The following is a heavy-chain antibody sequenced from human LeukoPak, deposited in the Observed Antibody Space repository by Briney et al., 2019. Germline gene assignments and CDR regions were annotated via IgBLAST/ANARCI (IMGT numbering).Heavy chain of an antibody. D-gene: IGHD6-13*01. Sequence: SQTLSLTCTVSGGSISSGSYYWSWIRQPAGKGLEWIGRIYTSGSTNYNPSLKSRVTISVDTSKNQFSLKLSSVTAADSAVYYCAMGYSSSHTQRYYFDYWGQGTLVTVSS. V-gene: IGHV4-61*02. CDR2: IYTSGST. CDR3: AMGYSSSHTQRYYFDY. J-gene: IGHJ4*02. CDR1: GGSISSGSYY.